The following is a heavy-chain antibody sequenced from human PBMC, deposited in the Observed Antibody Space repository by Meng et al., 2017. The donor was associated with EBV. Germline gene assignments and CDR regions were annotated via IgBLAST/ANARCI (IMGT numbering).Heavy chain of an antibody. CDR3: VRGPPVGVPGPGDY. D-gene: IGHD2-21*01. Sequence: QVQLVQSWAGVKTPGASVKVSCQASGYAFISYILHWVRQAPGQRLEWMGWINVGVGYTKYSQKFQGRVTISSDTSATTGYMELSSLRSEDTAVYYCVRGPPVGVPGPGDYWGQGTLVTVSS. J-gene: IGHJ4*02. CDR2: INVGVGYT. V-gene: IGHV1-3*01. CDR1: GYAFISYI.